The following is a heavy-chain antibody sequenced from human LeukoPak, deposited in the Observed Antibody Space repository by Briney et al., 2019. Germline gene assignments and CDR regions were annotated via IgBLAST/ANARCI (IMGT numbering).Heavy chain of an antibody. D-gene: IGHD2-15*01. J-gene: IGHJ4*02. CDR3: AAGWVCSGGSCYYYFDY. Sequence: ASVTVSCKASGFTFTNSATQWVRQARGQRLEWIGWVVVGSGNTNYAQKFQERVTITRDMSTSTAYMELSSLRSEDTAVYYCAAGWVCSGGSCYYYFDYWGQGTLVTVSS. CDR2: VVVGSGNT. CDR1: GFTFTNSA. V-gene: IGHV1-58*02.